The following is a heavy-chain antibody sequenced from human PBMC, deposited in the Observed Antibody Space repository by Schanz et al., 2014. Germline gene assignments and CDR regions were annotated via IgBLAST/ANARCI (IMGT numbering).Heavy chain of an antibody. J-gene: IGHJ6*02. V-gene: IGHV3-48*04. CDR1: GFSFSSYS. CDR2: IDGKSTTV. Sequence: EADLVESGGGLIQRGESLRLSCSASGFSFSSYSMNWVRQAPGKGLEWLSYIDGKSTTVYYADSVKGRFTVSRDNAKISLYLQMNSLRVEDTAVYYCARDTSYGMDVWGQGTTVTVSS. CDR3: ARDTSYGMDV.